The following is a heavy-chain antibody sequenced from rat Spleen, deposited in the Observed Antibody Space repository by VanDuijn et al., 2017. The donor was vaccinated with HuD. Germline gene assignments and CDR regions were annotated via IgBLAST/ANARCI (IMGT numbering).Heavy chain of an antibody. V-gene: IGHV2S8*01. Sequence: QVQLKESGPGLVQPSETLSLTCTVSGFSLISNGVSWVRQPPGKGLEWIAAISSGGSTYFNSAIKSRLSISRDTSKSQVFLKMNSLQTEDTAMYFCARTGGDYWGQGVMVTVSS. J-gene: IGHJ2*01. D-gene: IGHD1-11*01. CDR3: ARTGGDY. CDR1: GFSLISNG. CDR2: ISSGGST.